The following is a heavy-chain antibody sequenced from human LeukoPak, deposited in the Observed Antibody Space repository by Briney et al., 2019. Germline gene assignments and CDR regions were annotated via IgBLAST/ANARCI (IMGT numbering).Heavy chain of an antibody. CDR1: GGSISSSSYY. CDR3: AREDYPAPYSSDTAGGWFDP. V-gene: IGHV4-39*07. Sequence: SETLSLTCTVSGGSISSSSYYWGWIRQPPGKGLEWIGSIYYSGSTYYNPSLKSRVTMSVDTSKNQFSLKLSSVIAADTAVYYCAREDYPAPYSSDTAGGWFDPWGQGTLVTVSS. CDR2: IYYSGST. D-gene: IGHD6-19*01. J-gene: IGHJ5*02.